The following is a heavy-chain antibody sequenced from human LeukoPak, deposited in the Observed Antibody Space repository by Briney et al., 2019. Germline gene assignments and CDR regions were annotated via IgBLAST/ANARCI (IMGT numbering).Heavy chain of an antibody. V-gene: IGHV3-23*01. D-gene: IGHD4-17*01. CDR2: ITSTGSST. J-gene: IGHJ4*02. Sequence: PGGSLRLSCAASGFSFSAYAMSWVRQAPGKGLEWVSIITSTGSSTIYADSVKGRFTISRDNSKNTLFLQMNGLRAQDTALYYCAKAGHTVTTELDYWGQGTLVTVAS. CDR1: GFSFSAYA. CDR3: AKAGHTVTTELDY.